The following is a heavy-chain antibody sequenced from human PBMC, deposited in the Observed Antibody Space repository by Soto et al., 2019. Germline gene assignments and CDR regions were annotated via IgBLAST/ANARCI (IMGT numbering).Heavy chain of an antibody. V-gene: IGHV3-66*01. CDR3: ARDGSGTFDY. CDR2: IHRVENSKYSDST. J-gene: IGHJ4*02. D-gene: IGHD6-19*01. Sequence: PGGSLRLSCAASGFTVRTNDMSWVRQAPGKGLEWIALIHRVENSKYSDSTYYADSVRDRFTISRDNSKNTVDLQMNDLSAEDTAMYYCARDGSGTFDYWGQGSLVTVSS. CDR1: GFTVRTND.